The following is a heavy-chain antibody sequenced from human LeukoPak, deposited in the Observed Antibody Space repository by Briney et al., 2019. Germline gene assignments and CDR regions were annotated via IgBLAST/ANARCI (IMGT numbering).Heavy chain of an antibody. V-gene: IGHV3-33*01. CDR3: ARDRAVRYFDY. J-gene: IGHJ4*02. CDR1: GFTFSNYG. Sequence: PGGSLRLSCAASGFTFSNYGMHGVRQAPGKGLEWVAVIWYDGTKKYYADSVKGRLTISRDNSKNTLYLEMNSLRAEDTAVYYCARDRAVRYFDYWGQGTLVTVSS. CDR2: IWYDGTKK.